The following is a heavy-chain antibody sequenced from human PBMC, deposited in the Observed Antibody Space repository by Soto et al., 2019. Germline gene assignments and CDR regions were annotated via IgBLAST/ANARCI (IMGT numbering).Heavy chain of an antibody. CDR1: GFTFSISS. V-gene: IGHV3-21*04. D-gene: IGHD6-13*01. CDR2: ISSTSSYI. CDR3: AKDPRRPLYSSSPWYFDL. J-gene: IGHJ2*01. Sequence: GGSLRLSCAASGFTFSISSMNWVRQAPGKGLEWVSSISSTSSYIYYADSVKGRFTISRDNSKNTLYLQMNSLRAEDTAVYYCAKDPRRPLYSSSPWYFDLWGRGTLVTVSS.